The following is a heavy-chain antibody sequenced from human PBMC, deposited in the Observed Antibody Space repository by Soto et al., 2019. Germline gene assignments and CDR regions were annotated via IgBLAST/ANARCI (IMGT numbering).Heavy chain of an antibody. Sequence: QVQLAQSAAEMKKPGSSVKVSCKVSGGTFSRDAISWVRQAPGQGLEWMGGIIPIFETANYAQKFQGRVTITADKSTTTAYMELSSLRSEDTAIYYCARGANFDPWGQGTLVTVSS. D-gene: IGHD3-10*01. CDR2: IIPIFETA. CDR3: ARGANFDP. J-gene: IGHJ5*02. V-gene: IGHV1-69*06. CDR1: GGTFSRDA.